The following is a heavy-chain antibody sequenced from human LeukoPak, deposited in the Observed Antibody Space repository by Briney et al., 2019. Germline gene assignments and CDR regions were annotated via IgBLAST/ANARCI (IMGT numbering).Heavy chain of an antibody. D-gene: IGHD6-19*01. V-gene: IGHV3-53*01. CDR1: GFTVSSNF. Sequence: PGGSLRLSCAASGFTVSSNFMSWVRQAPGKGLEWVSVIYSGGSTYYADSVKGRFTISRDNSKNTLYLQMNSLRAEDTAVYYCAKNGISVTGTWGFDYWGQGTPVTVSS. CDR2: IYSGGST. J-gene: IGHJ4*02. CDR3: AKNGISVTGTWGFDY.